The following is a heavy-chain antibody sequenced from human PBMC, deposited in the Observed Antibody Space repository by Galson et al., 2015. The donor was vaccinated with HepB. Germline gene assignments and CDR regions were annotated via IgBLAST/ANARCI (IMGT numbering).Heavy chain of an antibody. CDR2: SRSKAYGGTT. J-gene: IGHJ6*02. CDR1: GFNFGDYA. V-gene: IGHV3-49*03. D-gene: IGHD1-1*01. Sequence: SLRLSCAASGFNFGDYALSWFRQAPGKGLEWVGFSRSKAYGGTTEYAASVKGRFTSSRDDSKSIAYLQMNSLKTEDTAVYYCTREGHWNGAYYYYGMAVWGQGTTVTVSS. CDR3: TREGHWNGAYYYYGMAV.